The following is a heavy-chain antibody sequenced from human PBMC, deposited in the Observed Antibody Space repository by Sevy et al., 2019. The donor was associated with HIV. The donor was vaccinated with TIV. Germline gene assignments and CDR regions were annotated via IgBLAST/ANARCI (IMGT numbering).Heavy chain of an antibody. CDR3: ARMGGLTDNGMDV. J-gene: IGHJ6*02. Sequence: GGSLRLSCAASGFTFSSYSMNWVRQAPGKGLEWVSSISTINNYIDYADSMKGRFTISSDNAKNSLFLQMNSLRAEDTAVYYCARMGGLTDNGMDVWGQGTTVTVSS. V-gene: IGHV3-21*01. CDR2: ISTINNYI. CDR1: GFTFSSYS. D-gene: IGHD6-25*01.